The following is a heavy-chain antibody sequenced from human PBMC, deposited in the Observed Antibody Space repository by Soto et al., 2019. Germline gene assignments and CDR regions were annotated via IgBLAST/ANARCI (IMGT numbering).Heavy chain of an antibody. CDR1: GGTFSNYA. CDR2: IIPHLGTT. Sequence: QEQLVQSGTEVKKPGSSVKVSCKASGGTFSNYAIHWVRQAPGQGLEWMGGIIPHLGTTSYAQKFQARVTITADKSTNTAYLDLSSLRREDTAVYYCVRYVFGDFFGWGNYLDPWGQGTLVTVSS. CDR3: VRYVFGDFFGWGNYLDP. D-gene: IGHD4-17*01. J-gene: IGHJ5*02. V-gene: IGHV1-69*06.